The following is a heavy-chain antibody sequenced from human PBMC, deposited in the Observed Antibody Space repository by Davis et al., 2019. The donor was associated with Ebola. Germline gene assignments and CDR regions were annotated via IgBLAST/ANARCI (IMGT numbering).Heavy chain of an antibody. CDR3: ARGLWYTSSWGLGYYFDY. Sequence: MPSETLSLTCAVYGGSFSGYYWSWIRQPPGKGLEWIGEITHSGSTNYNPSLKSRVTISVDTSKNQFSLKLSSVTAADTAVYYCARGLWYTSSWGLGYYFDYWGQGTLVTVSS. D-gene: IGHD6-13*01. CDR1: GGSFSGYY. V-gene: IGHV4-34*01. CDR2: ITHSGST. J-gene: IGHJ4*02.